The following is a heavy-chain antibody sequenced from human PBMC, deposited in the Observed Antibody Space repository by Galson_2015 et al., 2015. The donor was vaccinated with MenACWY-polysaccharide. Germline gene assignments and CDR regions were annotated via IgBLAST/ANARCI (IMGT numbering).Heavy chain of an antibody. Sequence: SLRLSCAASGFTFNTYWMSWVRQAPGKGLEWVSNIKQDGSDKYYVESVKGRFTISRDNAENSLCLQMNSLRVEDTAVYYCARETRCVGSIGCYSSFDPWGQGTLVTVSS. CDR3: ARETRCVGSIGCYSSFDP. CDR2: IKQDGSDK. V-gene: IGHV3-7*01. J-gene: IGHJ5*02. D-gene: IGHD2-21*01. CDR1: GFTFNTYW.